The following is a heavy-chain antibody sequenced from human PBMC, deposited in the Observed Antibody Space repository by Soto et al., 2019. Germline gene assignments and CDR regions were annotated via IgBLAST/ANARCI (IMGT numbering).Heavy chain of an antibody. D-gene: IGHD1-20*01. Sequence: QVQLQESGPGLVKPSQTLSLTCTVSGGSISSGGYYWSWIRQHPGKGLEWIGYIYYSGSTYYNPSLKSRVTISVDTSKNQFSLKLSSVTAADTAVYYCARVTDDNWNDSLYYFDYWGQGTLVTVSS. CDR3: ARVTDDNWNDSLYYFDY. CDR2: IYYSGST. CDR1: GGSISSGGYY. V-gene: IGHV4-31*03. J-gene: IGHJ4*02.